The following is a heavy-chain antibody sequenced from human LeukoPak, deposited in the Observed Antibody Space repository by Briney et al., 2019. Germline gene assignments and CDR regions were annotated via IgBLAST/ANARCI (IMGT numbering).Heavy chain of an antibody. CDR3: ARSDSSSWYPGYYYYYYGIDV. CDR1: GFTFSSYA. Sequence: QTGGSLRLSCAASGFTFSSYAMHWVRQAPGKGLEYVSAVSSNGGSTYYANSVKGRFTISRDNSKNTLYLQMGSLRAEDMAVYYCARSDSSSWYPGYYYYYYGIDVWGQGTTVTVSS. V-gene: IGHV3-64*01. D-gene: IGHD6-13*01. J-gene: IGHJ6*02. CDR2: VSSNGGST.